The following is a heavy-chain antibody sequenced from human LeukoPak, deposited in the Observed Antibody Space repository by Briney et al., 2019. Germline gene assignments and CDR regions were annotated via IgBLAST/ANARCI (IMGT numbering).Heavy chain of an antibody. J-gene: IGHJ4*02. Sequence: GGSLRLSCGASGFTFSSYAMSWVRQAPGKGLEWVLAMSGSGGRTDYADSVKGRFTISRDNSKNTLYLQMNSLRVEDTAVYYCARGVAGSGSYYNVGFDFWGQGALVTVSS. CDR1: GFTFSSYA. CDR3: ARGVAGSGSYYNVGFDF. V-gene: IGHV3-23*01. D-gene: IGHD3-10*01. CDR2: MSGSGGRT.